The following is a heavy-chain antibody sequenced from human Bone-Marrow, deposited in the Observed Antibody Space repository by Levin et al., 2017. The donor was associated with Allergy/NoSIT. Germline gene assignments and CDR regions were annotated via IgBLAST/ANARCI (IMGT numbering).Heavy chain of an antibody. CDR1: GLTFTDAW. D-gene: IGHD2-15*01. CDR3: ATIGGDCTNSGVDARSGDRCYSTAMAGRD. CDR2: IKSKADGETR. V-gene: IGHV3-15*01. J-gene: IGHJ4*02. Sequence: PGGSLRLSCAASGLTFTDAWMNWVRQAPGKGLEWVGRIKSKADGETRDYAAPVKGRFTISRDDSKTTLYLHMNSLKTEDTAMYYCATIGGDCTNSGVDARSGDRCYSTAMAGRDWGQGTLVTVSS.